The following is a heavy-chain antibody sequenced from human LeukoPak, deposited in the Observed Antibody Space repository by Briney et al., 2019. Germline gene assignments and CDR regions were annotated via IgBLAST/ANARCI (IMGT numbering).Heavy chain of an antibody. J-gene: IGHJ4*02. Sequence: PSETLSLTCTVSGGSISSPYWSWIRQPPGKGLEWIGYISYSGSTDYNPSLKSRVTISVDMSKTQFSLELRSATAADTAVYYCRYSSGWYQVDYWGQGTLVTVSS. V-gene: IGHV4-59*11. CDR1: GGSISSPY. D-gene: IGHD6-19*01. CDR3: RYSSGWYQVDY. CDR2: ISYSGST.